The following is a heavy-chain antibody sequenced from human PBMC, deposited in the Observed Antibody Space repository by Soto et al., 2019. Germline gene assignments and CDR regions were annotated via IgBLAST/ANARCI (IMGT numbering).Heavy chain of an antibody. CDR2: INPDGSRT. Sequence: GSLRLSCAASGFTFSSYWMHWVRQAPGKGLVWVSHINPDGSRTTYADSVKGRFTISRDNAKNTLYLQMNSLRAEDTAVYYCAKSPGMYYYDSSGYYHYDYWGQGTLVTVSS. CDR3: AKSPGMYYYDSSGYYHYDY. J-gene: IGHJ4*02. D-gene: IGHD3-22*01. V-gene: IGHV3-74*01. CDR1: GFTFSSYW.